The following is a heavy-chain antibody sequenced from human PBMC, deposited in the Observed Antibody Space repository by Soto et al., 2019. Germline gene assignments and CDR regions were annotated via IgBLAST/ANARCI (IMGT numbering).Heavy chain of an antibody. CDR3: AHGVGYCSSTSCYNWFDP. CDR1: GFSLSTSGVG. Sequence: QITLKESGPTLVKPTQTLTLTCTFSGFSLSTSGVGVGWIRQPPGKALEWLALIYWDDDKRYSPSLKSRLTITKDPSKNQVVLTMTNMDPVDTATYYCAHGVGYCSSTSCYNWFDPWGQGTLVTVSS. CDR2: IYWDDDK. D-gene: IGHD2-2*01. J-gene: IGHJ5*02. V-gene: IGHV2-5*02.